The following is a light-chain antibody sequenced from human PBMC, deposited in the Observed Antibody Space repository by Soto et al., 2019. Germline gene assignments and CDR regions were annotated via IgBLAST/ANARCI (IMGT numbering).Light chain of an antibody. V-gene: IGLV1-40*01. J-gene: IGLJ1*01. Sequence: QSALRQPPSVSGAPRQRVTISCTGSTSNIGAGYDVHWYQQLPGTAPKLLIYDENNRPSGVPDRFSGSKSGTSASLAITGLQDEDEDDYYCQSYDSSLXGYVFGSGNKVXV. CDR2: DEN. CDR3: QSYDSSLXGYV. CDR1: TSNIGAGYD.